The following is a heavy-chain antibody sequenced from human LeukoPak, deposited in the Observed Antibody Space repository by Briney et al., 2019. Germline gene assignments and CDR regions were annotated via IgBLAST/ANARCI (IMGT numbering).Heavy chain of an antibody. J-gene: IGHJ4*02. Sequence: GASVNVSCKASGYTFTGYYMHWVRQATGQGREGMGWIKPNSGSTNYGQKVQGKVPMTRDTAISKAYMELRRLRSEDAAVYYCARDERGYPDYWGQGTLVTVSS. CDR2: IKPNSGST. CDR1: GYTFTGYY. V-gene: IGHV1-2*02. D-gene: IGHD3-22*01. CDR3: ARDERGYPDY.